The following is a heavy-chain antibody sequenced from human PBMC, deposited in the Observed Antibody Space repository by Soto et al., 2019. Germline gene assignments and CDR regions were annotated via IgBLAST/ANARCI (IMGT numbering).Heavy chain of an antibody. J-gene: IGHJ6*02. CDR3: ARVTYYDFWSGYYGVEGSRYYYGMDV. CDR2: IYHSGST. V-gene: IGHV4-4*02. Sequence: SETLSLTCAVSGGSISSSNWWSWVRQPPGKGLEWIGEIYHSGSTNYNPSLKSRVTISVDKSKNQFSLKLSSVTAADTAVYYCARVTYYDFWSGYYGVEGSRYYYGMDVWGQGTTVTVSS. D-gene: IGHD3-3*01. CDR1: GGSISSSNW.